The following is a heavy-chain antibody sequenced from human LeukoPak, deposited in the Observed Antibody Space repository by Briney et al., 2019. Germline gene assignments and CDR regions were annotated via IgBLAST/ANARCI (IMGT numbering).Heavy chain of an antibody. J-gene: IGHJ4*02. V-gene: IGHV1-46*01. CDR2: INPTGGST. CDR3: ARASLGAIFYFDY. Sequence: GASVKVSCKASGYTFTSYYMHWVRQAPGQGLEWMGLINPTGGSTGYAQKFQGRVTMTRDMSTSTDYMELSSLRSEDTAIYYCARASLGAIFYFDYWGQGTLVTVSS. CDR1: GYTFTSYY. D-gene: IGHD1-26*01.